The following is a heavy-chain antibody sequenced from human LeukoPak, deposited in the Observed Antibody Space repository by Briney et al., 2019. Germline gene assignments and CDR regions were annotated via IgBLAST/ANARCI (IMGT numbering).Heavy chain of an antibody. CDR3: ATDPRSSGWFDY. CDR2: FDPEDGET. J-gene: IGHJ4*02. CDR1: GYTLTELS. V-gene: IGHV1-24*01. Sequence: ASVKVSCKVSGYTLTELSMHWVRQAPGKGLEWMGGFDPEDGETIYAQKFQGRVTMTEDTSTDTAYMELSSLRSEDTAVYYCATDPRSSGWFDYWGQGTLVTVSS. D-gene: IGHD6-19*01.